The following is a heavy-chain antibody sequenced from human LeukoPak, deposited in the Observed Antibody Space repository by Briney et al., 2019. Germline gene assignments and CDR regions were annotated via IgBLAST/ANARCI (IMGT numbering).Heavy chain of an antibody. CDR3: AKAAGSNYYDGRDAFDI. Sequence: GGSLRLSCAASGFTFSSYAMSWVRQAPGKGLEWVSAISGSGGSTYYADSVKGRFTISRDNSKNTLYLQMNSLRAEDTAVYYCAKAAGSNYYDGRDAFDIWGQGTMVTVSS. J-gene: IGHJ3*02. D-gene: IGHD3-22*01. CDR1: GFTFSSYA. CDR2: ISGSGGST. V-gene: IGHV3-23*01.